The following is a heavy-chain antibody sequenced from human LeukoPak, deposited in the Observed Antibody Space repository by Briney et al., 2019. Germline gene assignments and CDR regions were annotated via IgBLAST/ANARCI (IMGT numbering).Heavy chain of an antibody. CDR2: ISGSGGST. Sequence: PGGSLRLSCAASGFTFSSYAMSWVRQAPGKGLEWVSAISGSGGSTYYADSVKGRFTISRDNSKNTLYLQMNSLRAEDTAVYYCAKGIIYYDSSPNAFDIWGQGTMVTVSS. CDR1: GFTFSSYA. D-gene: IGHD3-22*01. V-gene: IGHV3-23*01. J-gene: IGHJ3*02. CDR3: AKGIIYYDSSPNAFDI.